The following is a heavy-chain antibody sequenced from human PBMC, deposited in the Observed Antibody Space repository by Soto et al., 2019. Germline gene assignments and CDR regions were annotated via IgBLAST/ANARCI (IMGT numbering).Heavy chain of an antibody. J-gene: IGHJ6*02. V-gene: IGHV4-34*01. Sequence: SETLSLTCAVYGGSFSGYYWSWIRQPPGKGLEWIGEINHSGSTNYNTSLKSRVTISVEKSKNQFSLKLSSVTAADTAVYYCARGVRNYGMDVWGQGTTVTVSS. D-gene: IGHD2-2*01. CDR3: ARGVRNYGMDV. CDR2: INHSGST. CDR1: GGSFSGYY.